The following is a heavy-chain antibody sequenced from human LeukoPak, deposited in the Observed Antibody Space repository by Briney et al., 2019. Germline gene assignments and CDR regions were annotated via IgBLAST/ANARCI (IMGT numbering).Heavy chain of an antibody. CDR2: ISSSGSTI. V-gene: IGHV3-48*03. CDR3: ASHSSGWYSDFDY. Sequence: GGSLRLSCAASGFTFSSYEMNWVRQAPGKGLEWVSYISSSGSTIYYADSVKGRFTISRDNAKNSLYLQMNSLRAEDTAVYYCASHSSGWYSDFDYWRQGTLVTVSS. D-gene: IGHD6-19*01. J-gene: IGHJ4*02. CDR1: GFTFSSYE.